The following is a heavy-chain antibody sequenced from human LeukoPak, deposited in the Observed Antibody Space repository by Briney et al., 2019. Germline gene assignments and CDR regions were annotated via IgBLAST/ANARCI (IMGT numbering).Heavy chain of an antibody. CDR3: ARVKKGDFWSGYPQYYYYYMDV. V-gene: IGHV3-7*01. D-gene: IGHD3-3*01. CDR2: IKQDGSEK. CDR1: GFTFSSYW. Sequence: GGSLRLSCAASGFTFSSYWMSWVRQAPGKGLEWVANIKQDGSEKYYVDSVKGRFTISRDNAKNSLYLQMNSLRAEDTAVYYCARVKKGDFWSGYPQYYYYYMDVWGKGTTVTVSS. J-gene: IGHJ6*03.